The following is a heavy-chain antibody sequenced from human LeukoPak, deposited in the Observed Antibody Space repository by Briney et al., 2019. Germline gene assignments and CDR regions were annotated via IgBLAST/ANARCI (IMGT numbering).Heavy chain of an antibody. J-gene: IGHJ4*02. CDR3: ARVDTAMVSDY. V-gene: IGHV1-8*03. Sequence: ASVKVSCKASGYTFTGYDINWVRQATGQGLEWMGWMNPNSGNTGYAQKFQGRVTITRNTSISTAYMELSSLRSDDTAVYYCARVDTAMVSDYWGQGTLVTVSS. CDR1: GYTFTGYD. CDR2: MNPNSGNT. D-gene: IGHD5-18*01.